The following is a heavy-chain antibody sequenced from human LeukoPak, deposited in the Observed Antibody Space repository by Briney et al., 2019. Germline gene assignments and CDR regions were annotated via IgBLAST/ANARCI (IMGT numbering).Heavy chain of an antibody. D-gene: IGHD5-18*01. J-gene: IGHJ4*02. Sequence: PSETLSLTCTVSGGSISSGPYYWSWIRQPPGEGLEWIGEINHSGSTNYNPSLKSRVTISVDTSKNQFSLKLSSVTAADTAVYYCARVQRARAYSYGTYYFDYWGQGTLVTVSS. CDR3: ARVQRARAYSYGTYYFDY. CDR1: GGSISSGPYY. CDR2: INHSGST. V-gene: IGHV4-39*07.